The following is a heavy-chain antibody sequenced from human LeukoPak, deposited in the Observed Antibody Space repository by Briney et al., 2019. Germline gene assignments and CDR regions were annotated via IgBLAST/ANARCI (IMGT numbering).Heavy chain of an antibody. Sequence: ASVKVSCKASGYTFTSYGISWVRQAPGQGLEWMGWISAYNGNTNYAQKLQGRVTMTTDTSTSTAYMELRSLRSDDTAVYYYARSDCSSTSCDGGSFDYWGQGTLVTVSS. CDR1: GYTFTSYG. J-gene: IGHJ4*02. V-gene: IGHV1-18*01. D-gene: IGHD2-2*01. CDR2: ISAYNGNT. CDR3: ARSDCSSTSCDGGSFDY.